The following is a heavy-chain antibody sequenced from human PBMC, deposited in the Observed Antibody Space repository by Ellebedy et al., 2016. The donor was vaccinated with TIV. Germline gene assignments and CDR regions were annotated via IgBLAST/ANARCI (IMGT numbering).Heavy chain of an antibody. Sequence: GGSLRLSXAASGFTFSNYAMTWVRQAPGKGLEWVSGIGDTAHNTYYVDSVKGRFTISRDNSGNTLYLQMSSLRAEDTAVYYCAKARGSSVIDYNYFGMDVWGHGTTVTVSS. CDR3: AKARGSSVIDYNYFGMDV. V-gene: IGHV3-23*01. J-gene: IGHJ6*02. CDR2: IGDTAHNT. CDR1: GFTFSNYA. D-gene: IGHD2-21*01.